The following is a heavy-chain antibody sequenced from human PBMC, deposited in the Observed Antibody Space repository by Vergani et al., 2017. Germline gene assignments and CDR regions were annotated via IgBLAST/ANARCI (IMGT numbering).Heavy chain of an antibody. CDR3: ARTHSSGWWFDP. CDR2: INPSGGST. CDR1: GYTFTSYY. V-gene: IGHV1-46*03. J-gene: IGHJ5*02. D-gene: IGHD6-19*01. Sequence: QVQLVQSGAEVKKPGASVKVSCKASGYTFTSYYMHWVRQAPGQGLEWMGIINPSGGSTSYAQKFQGRVTMTRDTSTSTVYMELSSLRSEDTAGYYCARTHSSGWWFDPWGQGTLVTVSS.